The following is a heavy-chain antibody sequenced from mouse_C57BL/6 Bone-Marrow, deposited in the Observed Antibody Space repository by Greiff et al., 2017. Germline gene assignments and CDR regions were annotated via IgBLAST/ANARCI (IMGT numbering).Heavy chain of an antibody. D-gene: IGHD2-3*01. V-gene: IGHV1-18*01. CDR3: ARRRWLPYFDV. Sequence: VQLKQSGPELVKPGASVKIPCKASGYTFTDYNMDWVKQSHGKSLEWIGDINPNNGGTIYNQKFKGKATLTVDKSSSTAYMELRSLTSEDTAVYYCARRRWLPYFDVWGTGTTVTVSS. CDR1: GYTFTDYN. J-gene: IGHJ1*03. CDR2: INPNNGGT.